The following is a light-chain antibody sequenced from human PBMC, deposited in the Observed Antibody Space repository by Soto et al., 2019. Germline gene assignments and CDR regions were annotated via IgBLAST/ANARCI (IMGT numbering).Light chain of an antibody. Sequence: EIMMTQYPDTLSVSPGERATLSCRASQNINDKLAWFQQKPGQVPRLLIIGASTTATGVPARFSGSGSGTEFTLTISGLQSEDFAVYYCQQYNDWPPFTFGPGTRVDVK. CDR3: QQYNDWPPFT. J-gene: IGKJ3*01. V-gene: IGKV3-15*01. CDR2: GAS. CDR1: QNINDK.